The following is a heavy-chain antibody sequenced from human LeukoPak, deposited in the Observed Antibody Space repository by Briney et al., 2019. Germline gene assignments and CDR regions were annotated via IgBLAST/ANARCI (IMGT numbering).Heavy chain of an antibody. D-gene: IGHD5-24*01. Sequence: GGSLRLSCAASGFTSSNYALSWVRQAPGKGLEWVSGISNSGGSTYYADSVKGRFTISRDNSKNTLYLQMNSLRADDTAVYYCAKGDGYSYENWFDPWGQGTLLTVFS. CDR2: ISNSGGST. CDR3: AKGDGYSYENWFDP. J-gene: IGHJ5*02. V-gene: IGHV3-23*01. CDR1: GFTSSNYA.